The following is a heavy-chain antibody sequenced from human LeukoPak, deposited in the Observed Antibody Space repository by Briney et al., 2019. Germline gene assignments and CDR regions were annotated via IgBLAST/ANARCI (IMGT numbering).Heavy chain of an antibody. V-gene: IGHV3-7*01. Sequence: GGSLRLSCTASGFTFTSSWMTWVRQTPVKGLEWVANIKQDGSDKYYVDSVKGRFTISRDNTNNSLYLQMNSLRAEDTAPYYCARDIRASYWGQGTLVTVSS. D-gene: IGHD1-20*01. J-gene: IGHJ4*02. CDR2: IKQDGSDK. CDR1: GFTFTSSW. CDR3: ARDIRASY.